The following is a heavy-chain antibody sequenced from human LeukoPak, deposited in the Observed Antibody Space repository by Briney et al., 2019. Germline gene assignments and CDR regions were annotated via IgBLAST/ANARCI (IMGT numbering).Heavy chain of an antibody. CDR1: GYTFTSYG. D-gene: IGHD2-8*01. CDR2: ISAYNGNT. CDR3: ARGAPSPMVYANNWFDP. Sequence: GASVKVSCKASGYTFTSYGISWVRQAPGQGLEWMGWISAYNGNTNYAQKLQGRVTMTTDTSTSTAYMELRSLRSDDTAVYYCARGAPSPMVYANNWFDPWGQGTLVTVSS. J-gene: IGHJ5*02. V-gene: IGHV1-18*01.